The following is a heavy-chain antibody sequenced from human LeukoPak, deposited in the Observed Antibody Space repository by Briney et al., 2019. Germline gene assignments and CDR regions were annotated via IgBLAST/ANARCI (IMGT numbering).Heavy chain of an antibody. V-gene: IGHV4-34*01. CDR2: INHSGST. CDR1: SGSFSGYY. J-gene: IGHJ4*02. CDR3: ARGRLLDY. Sequence: SETLSLTCVVYSGSFSGYYWSWIRQPPGKGLEWIGEINHSGSTNYNPSLKSRVTVSVDTSKNQFSLKLSSVTAADTAVYYCARGRLLDYWGQGTLVTVSS. D-gene: IGHD6-25*01.